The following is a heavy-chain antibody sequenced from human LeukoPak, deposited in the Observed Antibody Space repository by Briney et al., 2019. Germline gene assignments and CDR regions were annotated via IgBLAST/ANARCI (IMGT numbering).Heavy chain of an antibody. V-gene: IGHV4-34*01. J-gene: IGHJ5*02. CDR1: GGSFSDYY. CDR3: ARGRDGDCYWCDWFDP. D-gene: IGHD2-21*02. CDR2: INHSGSS. Sequence: SETLSLTCVVYGGSFSDYYWSWIRQPPGKGLEWIGEINHSGSSNYNPSLKSRVTISVDTSKNQFSLKLSSVTAADTAIYYCARGRDGDCYWCDWFDPWGQGTLATVSS.